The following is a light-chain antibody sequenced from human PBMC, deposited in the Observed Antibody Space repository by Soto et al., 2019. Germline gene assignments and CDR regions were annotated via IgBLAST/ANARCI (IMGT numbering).Light chain of an antibody. CDR3: QQYNNWRT. Sequence: IVMTQSPSTLSVSPGERATLSCRASQSVSSNLAWYQQKPGQAPRLLIYGASTRATGIPARFSGSGSGTEFTLNISSLQSEDFAVYYCQQYNNWRTFGQGTRLEIK. CDR2: GAS. J-gene: IGKJ5*01. CDR1: QSVSSN. V-gene: IGKV3-15*01.